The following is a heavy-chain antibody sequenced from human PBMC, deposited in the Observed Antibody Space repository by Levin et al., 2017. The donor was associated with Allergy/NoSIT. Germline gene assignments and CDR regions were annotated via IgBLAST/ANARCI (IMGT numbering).Heavy chain of an antibody. CDR1: GGSISSSSYY. CDR2: IYYSGST. D-gene: IGHD2-8*02. CDR3: ARRRSYCTGGVCLGWYFDL. Sequence: SETLSLTCTVSGGSISSSSYYWGWIRQPPGKGLEWIGSIYYSGSTYYNPSLKSRVTISVDTSKNQFSLKLSSVTAADTAVYYCARRRSYCTGGVCLGWYFDLWGRGTLVTVSS. J-gene: IGHJ2*01. V-gene: IGHV4-39*01.